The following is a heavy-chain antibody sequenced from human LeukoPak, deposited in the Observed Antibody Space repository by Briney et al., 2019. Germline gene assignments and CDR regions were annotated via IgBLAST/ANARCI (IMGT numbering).Heavy chain of an antibody. J-gene: IGHJ3*02. CDR1: GFTLTDYY. CDR2: ISSSGGTI. Sequence: GGSLRLSCAASGFTLTDYYMTWIRQAPGKGLEWVSYISSSGGTIYYADSVKGRFSISRDNAKNSVYLQMHSLRADDTAVYYCARAQMAAAFDIWGQGTMVTVSS. V-gene: IGHV3-11*04. CDR3: ARAQMAAAFDI. D-gene: IGHD6-13*01.